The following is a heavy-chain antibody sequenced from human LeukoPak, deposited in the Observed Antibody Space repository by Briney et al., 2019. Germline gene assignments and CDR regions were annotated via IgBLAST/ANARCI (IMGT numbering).Heavy chain of an antibody. Sequence: GASVKVSCKASGYTFTSYYMHWVRQAPGQGLEWLGIINPSGGSTSYAQKFQGRVTMTRDTSTSTVYMELSSLRSEDTAVYYCARGDAYYSSSSGYFDYWGQGTLVTVSS. J-gene: IGHJ4*02. CDR3: ARGDAYYSSSSGYFDY. CDR1: GYTFTSYY. CDR2: INPSGGST. V-gene: IGHV1-46*01. D-gene: IGHD6-6*01.